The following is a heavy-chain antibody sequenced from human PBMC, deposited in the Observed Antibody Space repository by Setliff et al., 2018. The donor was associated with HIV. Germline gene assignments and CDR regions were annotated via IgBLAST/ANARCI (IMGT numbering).Heavy chain of an antibody. CDR3: ASQYCSAGSCYSDY. CDR2: IYYSGST. CDR1: GGSISSSAYY. V-gene: IGHV4-39*01. D-gene: IGHD2-15*01. J-gene: IGHJ4*02. Sequence: PSETLSLTCSVSGGSISSSAYYWGWIRQPPGKGLEWIGGIYYSGSTYHNPSLKSRVTTSVDTSKNQFSLKLTSVTAADTAVYYCASQYCSAGSCYSDYWGQGTLVTVSS.